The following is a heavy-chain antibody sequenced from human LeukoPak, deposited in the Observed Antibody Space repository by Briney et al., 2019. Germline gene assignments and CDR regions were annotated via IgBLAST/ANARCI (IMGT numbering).Heavy chain of an antibody. CDR2: INWNGGST. J-gene: IGHJ3*02. CDR3: ARSRRDGYNHAFDI. V-gene: IGHV3-20*01. CDR1: GFTFDDYG. D-gene: IGHD5-24*01. Sequence: GGSLRLSCAASGFTFDDYGMSWVRHAPGKGLEWVSGINWNGGSTGYADSVKGRFTISRDNAKNSLYLQMNSLRAEDTALYHCARSRRDGYNHAFDIWGQGTMVTVSS.